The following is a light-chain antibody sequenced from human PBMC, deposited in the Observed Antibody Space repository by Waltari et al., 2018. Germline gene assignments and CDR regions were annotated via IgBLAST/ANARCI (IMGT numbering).Light chain of an antibody. V-gene: IGLV3-27*01. Sequence: SYELTQPSSVSVSPGQTARTTCSGEVLAKKYARWFQQNPGQAPVVVIYKDRERPSGIPERFSGSSSGTTVTLTISGAQVEDEGDYYCYSATDNYRVFGGGTKLTVL. CDR1: VLAKKY. CDR2: KDR. CDR3: YSATDNYRV. J-gene: IGLJ3*02.